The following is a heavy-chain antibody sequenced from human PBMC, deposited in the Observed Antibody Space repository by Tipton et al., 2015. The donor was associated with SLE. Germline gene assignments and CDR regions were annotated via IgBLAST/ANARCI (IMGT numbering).Heavy chain of an antibody. J-gene: IGHJ3*02. Sequence: TLSLTCTVSGASMRSSYWSWIRQPPGKGLEWIASMYSGGSANYNPSLKSRVTISVDTSKNQISLKLSSVTAADTAVYYCARDRWGVIKGGDDAFDIWGQGTMVTVSS. V-gene: IGHV4-59*01. CDR1: GASMRSSY. CDR2: MYSGGSA. D-gene: IGHD2-21*01. CDR3: ARDRWGVIKGGDDAFDI.